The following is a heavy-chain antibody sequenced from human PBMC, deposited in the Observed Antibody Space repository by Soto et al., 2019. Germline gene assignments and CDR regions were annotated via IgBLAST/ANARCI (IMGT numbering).Heavy chain of an antibody. CDR2: IIPIFGTA. J-gene: IGHJ4*02. D-gene: IGHD5-12*01. CDR3: ARGSGYDYPTRIDY. Sequence: QVQLVQSGAEVKKPGSSVKVSCKASGGTFSSYAISWVRQAPGQGLEWMGGIIPIFGTANYAQKFQGRVTITADDPTSTAYLRLRSLGSEDTCVYYCARGSGYDYPTRIDYWGQGTLVTVSS. CDR1: GGTFSSYA. V-gene: IGHV1-69*01.